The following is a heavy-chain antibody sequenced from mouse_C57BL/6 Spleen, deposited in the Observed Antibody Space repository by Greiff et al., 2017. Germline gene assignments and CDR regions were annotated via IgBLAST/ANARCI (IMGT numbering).Heavy chain of an antibody. CDR3: ARGSNYIFDY. CDR2: ISYDGSN. D-gene: IGHD2-5*01. CDR1: GYSITSGYY. J-gene: IGHJ2*01. V-gene: IGHV3-6*01. Sequence: EVKLEESGPGLVKPSQSLSLTCSVTGYSITSGYYWNWIRQFPGNKLEWMGYISYDGSNNYNPSLKNRISITRDTSKNQFFLKLNSVTTEDTATYYCARGSNYIFDYWGQGTTLTVSS.